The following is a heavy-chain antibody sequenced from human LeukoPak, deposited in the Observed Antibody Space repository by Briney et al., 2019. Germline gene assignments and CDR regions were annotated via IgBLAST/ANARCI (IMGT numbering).Heavy chain of an antibody. D-gene: IGHD1-26*01. V-gene: IGHV4-39*01. CDR3: AAWYSGSYQAMTFDY. CDR2: IYYSGST. CDR1: GGSISSSSYY. J-gene: IGHJ4*02. Sequence: PSETLSLTCTVSGGSISSSSYYWGWIRQPPGKGLEWIGSIYYSGSTYYNPSLKSRVTISVDTSKNRFSLKLSSVTAADTAVYYCAAWYSGSYQAMTFDYWGQGTLVTVSS.